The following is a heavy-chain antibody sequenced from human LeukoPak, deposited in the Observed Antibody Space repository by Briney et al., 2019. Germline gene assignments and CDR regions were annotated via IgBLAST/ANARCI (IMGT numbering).Heavy chain of an antibody. J-gene: IGHJ3*02. V-gene: IGHV1-18*01. D-gene: IGHD1-26*01. CDR3: ARGAGGTYRNAFDI. CDR1: GYTFTSYG. Sequence: ASVKVSCKASGYTFTSYGISWVRQAPGQGLEWMGWISAYNGKTNYAQKFQGRVTMTTDTSTSTAYMELRSLISDDTAVYYCARGAGGTYRNAFDIWGQGTMVTVSS. CDR2: ISAYNGKT.